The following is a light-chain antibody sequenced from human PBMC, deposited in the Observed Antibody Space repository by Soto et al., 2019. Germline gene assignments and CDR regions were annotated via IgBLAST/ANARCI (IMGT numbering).Light chain of an antibody. CDR3: QQYGNSPPGT. V-gene: IGKV3-20*01. CDR1: QSVDNSH. J-gene: IGKJ5*01. Sequence: ETVLTQAPDTLYFSPGERATLSCRASQSVDNSHVAWYQQRRGLPPRLLIYGASNRATGIPDRFSGSGSGADFTLTISRLEPEDFAVYFCQQYGNSPPGTFGQGTRLEIK. CDR2: GAS.